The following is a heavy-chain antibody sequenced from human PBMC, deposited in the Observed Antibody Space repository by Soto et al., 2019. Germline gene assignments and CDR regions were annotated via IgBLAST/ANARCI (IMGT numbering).Heavy chain of an antibody. CDR3: AKDLGATTEYYFDY. V-gene: IGHV4-59*12. CDR1: GGSISGYY. CDR2: IYYSGST. D-gene: IGHD1-26*01. Sequence: SETLSLTCTVSGGSISGYYWSWIRQPPGKGLEWIGYIYYSGSTNYNPSLKSRVTIPLDTSKNTLSLQMNSLRAEDTAVYYCAKDLGATTEYYFDYWGQGTPVTVSS. J-gene: IGHJ4*02.